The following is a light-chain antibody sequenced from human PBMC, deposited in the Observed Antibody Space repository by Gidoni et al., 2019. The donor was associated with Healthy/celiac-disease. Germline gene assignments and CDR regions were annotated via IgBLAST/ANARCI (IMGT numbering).Light chain of an antibody. CDR1: QGISSY. J-gene: IGKJ4*01. CDR2: AAS. CDR3: QQLNSYPLT. V-gene: IGKV1-9*01. Sequence: IQLTQSPSSLSASVGDRVTISCRASQGISSYLAWYQQKPGTAPKLLIYAASTLQSGVPSRFSGSGSGTDFTLTINSLQPEDFATYYCQQLNSYPLTFXGXTKVEIK.